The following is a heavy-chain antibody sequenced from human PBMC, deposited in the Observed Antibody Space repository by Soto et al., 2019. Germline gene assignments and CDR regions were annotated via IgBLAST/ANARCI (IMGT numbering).Heavy chain of an antibody. CDR3: VRSYGDYYDGNSSLGWH. CDR2: IKNDGSGT. D-gene: IGHD3-22*01. Sequence: EVQLVESGGGLVQPGGSMRLSCDESGFTFSTYWMHWVRQAPGKGLVWVSRIKNDGSGTYYVDSVEGRFTISRDNTRNTLDRKRNNLRAEDTAVYYRVRSYGDYYDGNSSLGWHWGKGALVTVSS. V-gene: IGHV3-74*01. CDR1: GFTFSTYW. J-gene: IGHJ4*02.